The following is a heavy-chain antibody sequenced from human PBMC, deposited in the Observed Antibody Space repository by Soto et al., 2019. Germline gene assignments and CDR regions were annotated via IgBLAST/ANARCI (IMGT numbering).Heavy chain of an antibody. CDR1: GFTFSSYA. V-gene: IGHV3-23*01. Sequence: GGSLRLSCAASGFTFSSYAMSWVRQAPGKGLEWVSAISGSGGSTYYADSVKGRFTISRDNSKNTLYLQMNSLRVEDTAVYYCAKHLYSSSWYPLNPLDYWGQGTLVTVSS. CDR3: AKHLYSSSWYPLNPLDY. D-gene: IGHD6-13*01. J-gene: IGHJ4*02. CDR2: ISGSGGST.